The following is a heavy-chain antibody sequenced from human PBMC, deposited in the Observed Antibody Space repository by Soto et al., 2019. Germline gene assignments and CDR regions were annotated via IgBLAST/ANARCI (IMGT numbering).Heavy chain of an antibody. Sequence: QMHLQESGSGLVKPSQTLSLTCAVSGGSLSSSAYSWSWIRQPPGKVLEWFGFIYQSGSTYYNPSLKSRVTMSLDRPKNQFSLKLSSVTAADTAVYYCARELLFYDSDGFSWDDAFDIWGQGTMVTVSS. V-gene: IGHV4-30-2*01. CDR1: GGSLSSSAYS. CDR2: IYQSGST. CDR3: ARELLFYDSDGFSWDDAFDI. J-gene: IGHJ3*02. D-gene: IGHD3-22*01.